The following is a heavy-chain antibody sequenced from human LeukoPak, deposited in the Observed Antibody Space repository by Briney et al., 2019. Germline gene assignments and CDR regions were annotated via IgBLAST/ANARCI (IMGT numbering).Heavy chain of an antibody. J-gene: IGHJ4*02. CDR2: IKADGSDK. CDR1: GFTFSSYW. V-gene: IGHV3-7*01. Sequence: GGSLRLSCAASGFTFSSYWMTWVRQAPGKGLEWVANIKADGSDKYYADSVKGRFTISRDNAKNSLYLQMNSLRAEETAVYSFAEAIENYWGQEPLVTVSS. CDR3: AEAIENY. D-gene: IGHD5-24*01.